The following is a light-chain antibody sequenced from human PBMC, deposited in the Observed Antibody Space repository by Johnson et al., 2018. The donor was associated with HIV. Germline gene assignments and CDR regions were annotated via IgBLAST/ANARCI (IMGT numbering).Light chain of an antibody. Sequence: QSVLTQPPSVSAAPGQTVTISCSGSSSNIGNNYVSWYQQLPGTVPKLLIYDNNKRPSGIPDRFSGSKSGTSATLGITGLQTGDEAYYYCGTWDSSLSAEVFGTGTKVTVL. CDR1: SSNIGNNY. CDR3: GTWDSSLSAEV. J-gene: IGLJ1*01. V-gene: IGLV1-51*01. CDR2: DNN.